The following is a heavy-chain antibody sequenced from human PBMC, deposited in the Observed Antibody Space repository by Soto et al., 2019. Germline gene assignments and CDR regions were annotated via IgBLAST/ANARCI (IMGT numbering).Heavy chain of an antibody. V-gene: IGHV4-59*01. CDR1: GYSISSYY. Sequence: SETLTLTCPVAGYSISSYYLGWIRQPPGKGLEWIGYIYYSGTTTYNPSLKSRVTISVDTSRNQFSLKLSSVTAADTAVYYCAREWHTAFDYWGQGTLVTVSS. J-gene: IGHJ4*02. CDR3: AREWHTAFDY. CDR2: IYYSGTT. D-gene: IGHD5-12*01.